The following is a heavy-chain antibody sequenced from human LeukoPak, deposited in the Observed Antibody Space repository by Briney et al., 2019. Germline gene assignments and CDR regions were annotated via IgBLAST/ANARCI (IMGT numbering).Heavy chain of an antibody. V-gene: IGHV3-21*01. CDR3: ARDQFGYCSGGSCSSYYYYGMDV. CDR2: ISSSSSYI. J-gene: IGHJ6*04. D-gene: IGHD2-15*01. CDR1: GFTFSSYS. Sequence: WGSLRLSCAASGFTFSSYSMNWVRQAPGKGLEWVSSISSSSSYIYYADSVKGRFTTSRDNAKNSLYLQMNSLRAEDTAVYYCARDQFGYCSGGSCSSYYYYGMDVWGKGTTVTVSS.